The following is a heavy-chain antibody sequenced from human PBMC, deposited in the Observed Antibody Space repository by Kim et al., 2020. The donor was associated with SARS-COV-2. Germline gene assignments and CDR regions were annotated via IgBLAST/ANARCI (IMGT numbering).Heavy chain of an antibody. Sequence: SVKVSCKASGGTFSSYAISWVRQAPGQGLEWMGGIIPIFGTANYAQKFQGRVTITADESTSTAYMELSSLRSEDTAVYYCARAAYRTLFTMVRGATTQYYFDYWGQGTLVTVSS. CDR2: IIPIFGTA. V-gene: IGHV1-69*13. D-gene: IGHD3-10*01. CDR1: GGTFSSYA. J-gene: IGHJ4*02. CDR3: ARAAYRTLFTMVRGATTQYYFDY.